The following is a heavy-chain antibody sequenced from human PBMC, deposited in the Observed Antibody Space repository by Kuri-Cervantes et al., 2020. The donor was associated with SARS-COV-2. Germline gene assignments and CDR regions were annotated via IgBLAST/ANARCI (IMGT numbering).Heavy chain of an antibody. V-gene: IGHV1-18*04. CDR1: GYTFTSYG. J-gene: IGHJ4*02. CDR2: ISAYNGNT. Sequence: ASVKVSCKASGYTFTSYGISWVRQAPGQGLEWMGWISAYNGNTNYAQKFQGRVTITADESTSTAYMELSSLRSEDTAVYYCARDQGITGTLGDYWGQGTLVTVSS. CDR3: ARDQGITGTLGDY. D-gene: IGHD1-20*01.